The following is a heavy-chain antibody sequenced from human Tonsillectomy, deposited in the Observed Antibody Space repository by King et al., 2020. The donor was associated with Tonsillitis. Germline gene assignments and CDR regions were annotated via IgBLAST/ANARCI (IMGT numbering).Heavy chain of an antibody. V-gene: IGHV4-34*01. CDR2: IDHSGST. D-gene: IGHD6-13*01. Sequence: VQLQQWGAGLLKPSETLSLTCAVYGGSFSGYYWSWIRQPPGKGLEWIGEIDHSGSTHYNPSLKSRVTFSVDTSKTQFSLKLTSVTAADTAVYYCARSSSFDYWGQGTLVTVSS. J-gene: IGHJ4*02. CDR3: ARSSSFDY. CDR1: GGSFSGYY.